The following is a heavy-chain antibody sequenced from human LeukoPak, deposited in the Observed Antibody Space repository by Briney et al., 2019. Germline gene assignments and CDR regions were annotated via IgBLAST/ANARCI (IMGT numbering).Heavy chain of an antibody. CDR2: ISSSSSYI. V-gene: IGHV3-21*01. CDR1: GFTFSSYS. D-gene: IGHD2-2*01. J-gene: IGHJ4*02. Sequence: GGSLRLSCAASGFTFSSYSMNWVRQAPGKGLEWVSSISSSSSYIYYADSVKGRYTISRDNAKNSLYLQMNSLRAEDTAVYYCARGIMGCSSTSCRGRPRMSDGDYWGQGTLVTVSS. CDR3: ARGIMGCSSTSCRGRPRMSDGDY.